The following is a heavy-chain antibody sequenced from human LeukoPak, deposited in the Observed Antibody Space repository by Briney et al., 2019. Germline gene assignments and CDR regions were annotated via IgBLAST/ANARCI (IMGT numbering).Heavy chain of an antibody. CDR1: GGSISSYY. J-gene: IGHJ5*02. D-gene: IGHD2/OR15-2a*01. V-gene: IGHV4-4*09. CDR2: IYSSGRT. CDR3: ARLSAGFNSSYWFDP. Sequence: SETLSLTCTVSGGSISSYYWTWIRQPPGKGLEWIGYIYSSGRTNYNPSLKSQVTMSVDTSKNQFSLKVISVTPADTAVYYCARLSAGFNSSYWFDPWGQGTLVTVSS.